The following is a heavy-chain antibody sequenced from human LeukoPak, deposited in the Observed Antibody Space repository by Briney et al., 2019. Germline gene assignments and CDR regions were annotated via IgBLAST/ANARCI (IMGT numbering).Heavy chain of an antibody. CDR3: ARDWGGSWSSHYYYGMDV. CDR1: GGSFSGYY. J-gene: IGHJ6*02. CDR2: INHSGST. V-gene: IGHV4-34*01. Sequence: SETLSLTCAVYGGSFSGYYWSWIRQPPGKGLEWIGEINHSGSTNYNPSLKSRVTISVDTSKNQFSLKLSSVTAADTAVYYCARDWGGSWSSHYYYGMDVWGQGTTVTVSS. D-gene: IGHD6-13*01.